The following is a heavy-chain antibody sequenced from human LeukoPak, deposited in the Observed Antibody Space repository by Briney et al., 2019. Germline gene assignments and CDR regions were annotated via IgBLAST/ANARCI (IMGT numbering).Heavy chain of an antibody. J-gene: IGHJ5*02. CDR1: RGSISSYY. Sequence: PSETLSLTCIVSRGSISSYYWSWIRQPPGRGLEWIGYIYHGGSTNYSPSLKSRVTISGDTSKNKFFLNLSSVTAADTAMYYCARGRYYYDSSGYPYNWFDPWGQGTLVTVSS. CDR2: IYHGGST. D-gene: IGHD3-22*01. V-gene: IGHV4-59*01. CDR3: ARGRYYYDSSGYPYNWFDP.